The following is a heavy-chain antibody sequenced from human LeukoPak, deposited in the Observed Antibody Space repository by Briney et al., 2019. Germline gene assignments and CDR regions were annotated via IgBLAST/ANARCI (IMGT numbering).Heavy chain of an antibody. CDR1: GGSISSYY. CDR3: ARALWFGEEGY. Sequence: PSETLSLTCTVSGGSISSYYWSWIRQPPGKGLKWIGYIYYSGSTNYNPSLKSRVTISVDTSKNQFSLKLSSVTAADTAVYYCARALWFGEEGYWGQGTLVTVSS. CDR2: IYYSGST. J-gene: IGHJ4*02. D-gene: IGHD3-10*01. V-gene: IGHV4-59*01.